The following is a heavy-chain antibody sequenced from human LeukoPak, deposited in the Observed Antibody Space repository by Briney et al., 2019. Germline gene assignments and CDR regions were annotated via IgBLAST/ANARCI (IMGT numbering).Heavy chain of an antibody. Sequence: GGSLRLSCAASGLTFSSYAMNWVRQAPGKGLEWVSTISYSGGSTYYVDSVKGRFTISRDNSENTVYLQLNSLRAEDTAVYYCAKAASGSYLYYFDYWGQGTLVTVSS. V-gene: IGHV3-23*01. J-gene: IGHJ4*02. CDR3: AKAASGSYLYYFDY. D-gene: IGHD1-26*01. CDR2: ISYSGGST. CDR1: GLTFSSYA.